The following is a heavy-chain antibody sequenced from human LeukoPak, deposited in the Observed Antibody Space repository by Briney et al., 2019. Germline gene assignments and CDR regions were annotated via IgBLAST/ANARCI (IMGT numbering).Heavy chain of an antibody. CDR3: AREGERGLQADFDY. D-gene: IGHD5-24*01. J-gene: IGHJ4*02. CDR2: INSDGSST. CDR1: GFTFSSYW. Sequence: GGSLRLSCAASGFTFSSYWMHWVRQAPGKGLVWVSRINSDGSSTSYADSVKGRFTISRDNAKNTLYLQMNSLRAEDTAVYYCAREGERGLQADFDYWGQGTLVTVSS. V-gene: IGHV3-74*01.